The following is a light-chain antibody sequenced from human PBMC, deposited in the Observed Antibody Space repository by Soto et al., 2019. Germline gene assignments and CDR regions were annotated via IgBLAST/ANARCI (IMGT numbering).Light chain of an antibody. CDR1: QSITSY. J-gene: IGKJ4*01. CDR2: ATS. CDR3: QQSYSTPQVT. V-gene: IGKV1-39*01. Sequence: DIQMTQSPSSLSASVGDRFTMTCRSSQSITSYLNWYQQKPGKAPNLLIYATSSLQSGVPSRFSGSGSGTDFTPTINSLQPEDFATYYCQQSYSTPQVTFGGGTKVDIK.